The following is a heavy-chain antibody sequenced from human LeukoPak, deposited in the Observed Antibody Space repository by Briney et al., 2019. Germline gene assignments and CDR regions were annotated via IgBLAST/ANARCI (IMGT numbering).Heavy chain of an antibody. CDR1: GYTFTGYY. D-gene: IGHD3-10*01. V-gene: IGHV1-2*04. CDR3: ASAPEYNSYGSGSDY. J-gene: IGHJ4*02. Sequence: ASVKVSCKASGYTFTGYYMHWVRQAPGQGLEWMGWINPNSGGTNYAQKFQGWVTMTRDTSISTAYMELSRLRADDTVVYYCASAPEYNSYGSGSDYWGQGPLVTVSS. CDR2: INPNSGGT.